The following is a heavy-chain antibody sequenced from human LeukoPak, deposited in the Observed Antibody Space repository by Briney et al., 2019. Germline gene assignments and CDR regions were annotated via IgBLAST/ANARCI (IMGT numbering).Heavy chain of an antibody. CDR3: ARVGPSGHVWQQLVLNYYYYYMDV. V-gene: IGHV3-30*03. D-gene: IGHD6-13*01. CDR1: GFTFSRYG. CDR2: ISYDGSNK. J-gene: IGHJ6*03. Sequence: PGRSLRLSCAASGFTFSRYGMHWVRQAPGKGLEWVAVISYDGSNKYYADSVKGRFTISRDNAKNSLYLQMNSLRAEDTAVYYCARVGPSGHVWQQLVLNYYYYYMDVWGKGTTVTVSS.